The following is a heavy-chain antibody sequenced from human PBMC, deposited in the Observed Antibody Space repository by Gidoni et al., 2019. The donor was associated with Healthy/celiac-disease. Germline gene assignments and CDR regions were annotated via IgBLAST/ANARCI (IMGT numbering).Heavy chain of an antibody. D-gene: IGHD6-13*01. CDR3: AHLYSSSWNGGYFDY. Sequence: EVQLVESGGGLVKPGGYLRFSCAASGFTFSSYSMNWVRQAPGQGLEWISSISSSSSYIYYADSVKGRFTISRDNAKNSLYRQMNSLRAEDTAVYYCAHLYSSSWNGGYFDYWGQGTLVTVSS. CDR1: GFTFSSYS. V-gene: IGHV3-21*01. CDR2: ISSSSSYI. J-gene: IGHJ4*02.